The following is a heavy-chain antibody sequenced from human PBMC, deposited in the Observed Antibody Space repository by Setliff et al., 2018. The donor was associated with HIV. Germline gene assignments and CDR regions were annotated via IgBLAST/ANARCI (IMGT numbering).Heavy chain of an antibody. V-gene: IGHV1-69*10. Sequence: SVKVSCKASGGTFRTYAISWVRQAPGQGLEWMGGIIPTLRVAKYAQNLQDRVTITADKSTGTAYMELSGLRSEDTAVYYCARGSNPTGNYDFYFLDVWGKGTTVTVSS. J-gene: IGHJ6*03. CDR3: ARGSNPTGNYDFYFLDV. CDR2: IIPTLRVA. D-gene: IGHD1-1*01. CDR1: GGTFRTYA.